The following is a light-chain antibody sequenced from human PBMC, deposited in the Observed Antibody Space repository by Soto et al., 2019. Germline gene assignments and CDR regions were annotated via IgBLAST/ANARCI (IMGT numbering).Light chain of an antibody. CDR2: GAS. CDR1: QSVSSSY. V-gene: IGKV3-20*01. CDR3: QQYGSSPRT. Sequence: EIVLTESPGTLSLSPGERATLSCRASQSVSSSYLAWYQQKPGQAPRLLIYGASSRATGIPDRVSGSGSGTDFTLTISRLEPEDFAVYYGQQYGSSPRTFGEGTRVEIK. J-gene: IGKJ1*01.